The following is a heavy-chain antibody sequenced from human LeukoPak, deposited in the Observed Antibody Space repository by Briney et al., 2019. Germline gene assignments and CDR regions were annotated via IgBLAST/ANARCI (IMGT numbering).Heavy chain of an antibody. CDR2: IIPIFGTA. Sequence: SVKVSCKASGGAFSSYAISWVRQAPGQGLEWMGGIIPIFGTANYAQKFQGRVTITADESTSTAYMELGSLRSEDTAVYYCARDEDAMTDAFDIWGQGTMVTVSS. CDR1: GGAFSSYA. CDR3: ARDEDAMTDAFDI. V-gene: IGHV1-69*13. D-gene: IGHD2-2*01. J-gene: IGHJ3*02.